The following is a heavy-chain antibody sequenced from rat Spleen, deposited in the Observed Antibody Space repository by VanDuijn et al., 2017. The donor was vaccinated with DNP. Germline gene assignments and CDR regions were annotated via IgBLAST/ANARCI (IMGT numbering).Heavy chain of an antibody. CDR2: LSFDGDTS. V-gene: IGHV5-7*01. D-gene: IGHD1-3*01. J-gene: IGHJ2*01. CDR1: PFTFSDYN. Sequence: EVQLVESGGGLVQPGRSLKLSCAASPFTFSDYNMAWVRQAPTKSLEWVASLSFDGDTSYYRDSVKGRFTISRDNTKSTLYLQMNSLRSEDMATYYCARQGRVADYFDYWGQGVMVTVSS. CDR3: ARQGRVADYFDY.